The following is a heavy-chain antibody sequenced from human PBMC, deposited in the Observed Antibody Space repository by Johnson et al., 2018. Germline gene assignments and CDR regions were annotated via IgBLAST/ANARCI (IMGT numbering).Heavy chain of an antibody. J-gene: IGHJ6*02. CDR3: AKDGLYGSTSLSRYCDGMDV. V-gene: IGHV3-30*18. CDR1: GFIFSSYG. Sequence: VQLGESGGGVVQPGRSLRLSCAASGFIFSSYGMHWVCQAPGKGLVRVAFISYDGSKKYHVGPVKGRFTISRDNSKNTLYVQMNTQRPGDTAVYYCAKDGLYGSTSLSRYCDGMDVWGQGTTVTVSS. D-gene: IGHD2-2*01. CDR2: ISYDGSKK.